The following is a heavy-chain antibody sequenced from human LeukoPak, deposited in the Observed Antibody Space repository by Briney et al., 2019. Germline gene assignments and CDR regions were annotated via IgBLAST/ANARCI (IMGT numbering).Heavy chain of an antibody. CDR3: TTGSSGWHRYGVDV. CDR1: GFTFSNAW. V-gene: IGHV3-15*07. J-gene: IGHJ6*02. Sequence: GGSLRLSCAASGFTFSNAWMNWVRQAPGKGLEWVGRIKSKTDGGTTDYAAPVKGRFTISRDDSKNTLYLQMNSLKTEDTAVYYCTTGSSGWHRYGVDVWGQGTTVTVSS. D-gene: IGHD6-19*01. CDR2: IKSKTDGGTT.